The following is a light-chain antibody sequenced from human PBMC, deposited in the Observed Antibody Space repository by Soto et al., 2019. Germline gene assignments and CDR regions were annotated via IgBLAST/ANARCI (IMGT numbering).Light chain of an antibody. V-gene: IGLV1-40*01. J-gene: IGLJ2*01. CDR3: QSYDSSLSAVV. CDR2: GNS. CDR1: SSNIGAGYD. Sequence: SALTQPTSVSGAPGQRVTISCTGSSSNIGAGYDVHWYQQLPGTAPKLLIYGNSNRPSGVPDRFSGSKSGTSASLAITGLQAEDEADYYCQSYDSSLSAVVFGGGTKLTVL.